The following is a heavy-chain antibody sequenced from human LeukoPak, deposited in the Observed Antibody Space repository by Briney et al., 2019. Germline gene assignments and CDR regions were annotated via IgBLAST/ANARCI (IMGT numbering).Heavy chain of an antibody. D-gene: IGHD2-15*01. J-gene: IGHJ4*02. Sequence: SETLSLTCAVYGGSFSAYYWSWIRQPPGKGLEWIGEINHSGSTNYNPSLKSRVTISVDTSRNQFSLNLSSVTAADTAVYYCARSPQGGGRHRFDYWGQGTLVTVSS. V-gene: IGHV4-34*01. CDR3: ARSPQGGGRHRFDY. CDR2: INHSGST. CDR1: GGSFSAYY.